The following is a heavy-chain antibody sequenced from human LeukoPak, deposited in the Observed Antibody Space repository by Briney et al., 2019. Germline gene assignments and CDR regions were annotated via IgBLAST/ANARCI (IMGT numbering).Heavy chain of an antibody. CDR1: GFTFSSYS. CDR2: ISSSSSYI. D-gene: IGHD6-13*01. CDR3: TRDQKEPIAAAGKENFDY. V-gene: IGHV3-21*03. Sequence: GGSLRLSCAASGFTFSSYSMNWVRQAPGKGLEWVSSISSSSSYIYYADSVKGRFTISRDNAKNSLYLQMNSLKTEDTAVYYCTRDQKEPIAAAGKENFDYWGQGTLVTVSS. J-gene: IGHJ4*02.